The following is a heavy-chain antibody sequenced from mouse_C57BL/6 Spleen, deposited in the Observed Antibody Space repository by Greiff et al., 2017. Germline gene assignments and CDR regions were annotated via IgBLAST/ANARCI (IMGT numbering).Heavy chain of an antibody. CDR2: IWGVGST. CDR1: GFSLTSYG. V-gene: IGHV2-6*01. J-gene: IGHJ3*01. Sequence: VKLLESGPGLVAPSQSLSITCTVSGFSLTSYGVDWVRQSPGKGLEWLGVIWGVGSTNYNSALKSRLSISKDNSKSQVFLKMNSLQTDDTAMYYCASDLDYDGSFAYWGQGTLVTVSA. D-gene: IGHD2-4*01. CDR3: ASDLDYDGSFAY.